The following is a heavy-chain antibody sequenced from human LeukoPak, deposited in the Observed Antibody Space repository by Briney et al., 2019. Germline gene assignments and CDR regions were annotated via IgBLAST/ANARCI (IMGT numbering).Heavy chain of an antibody. CDR2: IYPADSHT. CDR1: GXIFTHYW. J-gene: IGHJ4*02. V-gene: IGHV5-51*01. Sequence: GESLKISCQVSGXIFTHYWIGWVRLMPGKGLESMGIIYPADSHTTYSPPFQGQVSISADKSISTVYLQWSSLKPSDTAIYYCARQSRDGSKTRGYYFDYWGQGTLVTVSS. CDR3: ARQSRDGSKTRGYYFDY. D-gene: IGHD3-10*01.